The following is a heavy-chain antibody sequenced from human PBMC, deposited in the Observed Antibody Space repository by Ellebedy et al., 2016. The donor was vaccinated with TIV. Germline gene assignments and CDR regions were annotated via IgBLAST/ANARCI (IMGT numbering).Heavy chain of an antibody. D-gene: IGHD6-19*01. J-gene: IGHJ5*02. CDR1: GGSVSNTRYY. CDR2: IYYSGNT. V-gene: IGHV4-61*03. Sequence: MPSETLSLTCGVSGGSVSNTRYYWAWIRQPPGKGLEWIGDIYYSGNTYYNPSLKSPASMSVDTSNNHFSLRLNSVTAADTAVYYCVRGRGIAVAGTYEDTWFDPWGQGTLVTVSS. CDR3: VRGRGIAVAGTYEDTWFDP.